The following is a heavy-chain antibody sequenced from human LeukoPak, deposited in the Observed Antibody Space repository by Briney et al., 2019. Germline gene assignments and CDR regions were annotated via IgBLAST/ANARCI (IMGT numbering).Heavy chain of an antibody. CDR1: GFTVSSNY. CDR3: AKERRLEIAVAGTIFDY. D-gene: IGHD6-19*01. Sequence: PGGSLRLSCAASGFTVSSNYMGWVRQAPGKGLEWVSVIYSGGDTYYADSVKGRFTISRDNSKNMIYLELSSLKAEDTAVYYCAKERRLEIAVAGTIFDYWGQGTLVTVSS. CDR2: IYSGGDT. V-gene: IGHV3-66*01. J-gene: IGHJ4*02.